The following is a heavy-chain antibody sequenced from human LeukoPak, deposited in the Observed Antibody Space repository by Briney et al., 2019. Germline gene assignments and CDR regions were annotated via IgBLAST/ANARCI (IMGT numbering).Heavy chain of an antibody. Sequence: SETLSLTCTVSGGSISNYYWSWIRQPPGKGLEWIGYIYYSGSSNYNPSLKSRVTISVDTSKNQFSLKLSSVTAADTAVYYCAGHGDRSWYDASDIWGQGTKVTVSS. D-gene: IGHD6-13*01. J-gene: IGHJ3*02. CDR3: AGHGDRSWYDASDI. V-gene: IGHV4-59*08. CDR1: GGSISNYY. CDR2: IYYSGSS.